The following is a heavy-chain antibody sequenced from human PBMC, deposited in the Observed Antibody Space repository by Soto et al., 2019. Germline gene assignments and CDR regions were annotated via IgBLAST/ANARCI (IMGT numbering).Heavy chain of an antibody. CDR1: GGSISSYY. J-gene: IGHJ4*02. Sequence: SETLSLTCTVSGGSISSYYWSWIRQPPGKGLEWIGYIYYSGSTNYNPSLKSRVTISVDTSKNQFSLKLSSVTAADTAVYYCARTYYYGSGSYYNQYYFDYWGQGTLVTVSS. CDR2: IYYSGST. V-gene: IGHV4-59*08. CDR3: ARTYYYGSGSYYNQYYFDY. D-gene: IGHD3-10*01.